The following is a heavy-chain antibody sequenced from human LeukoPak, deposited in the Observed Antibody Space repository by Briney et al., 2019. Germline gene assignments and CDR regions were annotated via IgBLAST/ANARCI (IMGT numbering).Heavy chain of an antibody. CDR2: ITGSGTNT. J-gene: IGHJ4*02. Sequence: PGASLRLSCVASGFTFSNYAMSWLRQAPGKGLEWVSAITGSGTNTYYADSMKGRFTISRDNSKTTVCLQMNRLRHEDTAIYYCVIWGDYDVLTGYYVPDYWGQGTLVTVSS. CDR3: VIWGDYDVLTGYYVPDY. D-gene: IGHD3-9*01. CDR1: GFTFSNYA. V-gene: IGHV3-23*01.